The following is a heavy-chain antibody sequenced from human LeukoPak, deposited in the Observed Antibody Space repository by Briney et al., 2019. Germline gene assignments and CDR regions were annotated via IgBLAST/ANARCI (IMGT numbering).Heavy chain of an antibody. CDR3: ASDFDMGITPGDDFDF. CDR2: IKEDGTYT. V-gene: IGHV3-74*01. D-gene: IGHD3-9*01. Sequence: TGGSLRLSCAASGFSFSKYWMHWVRQTPGEGLVWVARIKEDGTYTSYADSVKGRFTISRDNARNTVFLQMNSLRAEDTAVYYCASDFDMGITPGDDFDFWGQGTLVTVSS. CDR1: GFSFSKYW. J-gene: IGHJ4*02.